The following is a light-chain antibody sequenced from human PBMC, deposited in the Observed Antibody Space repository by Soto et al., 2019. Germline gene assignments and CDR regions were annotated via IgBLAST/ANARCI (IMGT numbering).Light chain of an antibody. V-gene: IGKV2-24*01. Sequence: DIVMTQTPLSSPVTLGQSASISCRSSQSLVHWNGYTYLIWLQQRPGQPPRPLINNISNRFSGVPDRFSGGGAGTEFTLEISRVQPEDVGVYFCMQATPFPRTFGQGTKVTIK. CDR2: NIS. CDR3: MQATPFPRT. CDR1: QSLVHWNGYTY. J-gene: IGKJ1*01.